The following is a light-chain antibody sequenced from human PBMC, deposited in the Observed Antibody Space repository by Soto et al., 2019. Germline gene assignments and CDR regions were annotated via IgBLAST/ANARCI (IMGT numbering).Light chain of an antibody. CDR3: SSYTSSSTVV. CDR1: SSDVGGYNY. Sequence: QSALTQPASVSGSPGQSITISCTGTSSDVGGYNYVSWYQQHPGKAPKLMIYDVSNRPSGVSNRFSGSKSGNTASLTISGLQAEDEADYYCSSYTSSSTVVFGGWTKLNVL. V-gene: IGLV2-14*01. CDR2: DVS. J-gene: IGLJ2*01.